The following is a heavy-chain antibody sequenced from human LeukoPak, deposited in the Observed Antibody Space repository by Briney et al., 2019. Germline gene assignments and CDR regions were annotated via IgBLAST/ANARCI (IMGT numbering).Heavy chain of an antibody. Sequence: SETLSLTCAVYDGSFSGYYWSWIRQPPGKGLEWIGEINHSGSTNYNPSLKSRVTISVDTSKNQFSLKLSSVTAADTAVYYCARRHYYDSSGYYNYYYYYYMDVWGKGTTVTVSS. CDR1: DGSFSGYY. J-gene: IGHJ6*03. D-gene: IGHD3-22*01. CDR3: ARRHYYDSSGYYNYYYYYYMDV. V-gene: IGHV4-34*01. CDR2: INHSGST.